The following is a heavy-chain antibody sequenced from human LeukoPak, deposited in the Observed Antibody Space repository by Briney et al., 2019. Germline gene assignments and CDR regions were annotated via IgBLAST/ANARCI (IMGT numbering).Heavy chain of an antibody. Sequence: GGSLRLSCAASGFTFDDYAMHWVRQAPGKGLEWVSGISWNSGSIGYADSVKGRFTISRDNAKNSLYLQMNSPRAEDMALYYCAKDSSGLRDAFDIWGQGTMVTVSS. J-gene: IGHJ3*02. CDR1: GFTFDDYA. CDR2: ISWNSGSI. CDR3: AKDSSGLRDAFDI. V-gene: IGHV3-9*03. D-gene: IGHD3-22*01.